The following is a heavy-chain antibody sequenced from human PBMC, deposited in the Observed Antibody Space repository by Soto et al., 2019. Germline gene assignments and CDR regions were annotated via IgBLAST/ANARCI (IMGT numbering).Heavy chain of an antibody. J-gene: IGHJ4*02. V-gene: IGHV3-74*01. CDR1: GFTFSSYW. CDR3: VRYSRSVGGSYRPDY. D-gene: IGHD3-16*02. Sequence: GGSLRLSCAASGFTFSSYWMHWVRQVPEKGLVWVSRINSDGSITNYADAVKGRFTISRDNVKNTLYLQVNSLRAEDTAVYYCVRYSRSVGGSYRPDYWGQGTLVTVSS. CDR2: INSDGSIT.